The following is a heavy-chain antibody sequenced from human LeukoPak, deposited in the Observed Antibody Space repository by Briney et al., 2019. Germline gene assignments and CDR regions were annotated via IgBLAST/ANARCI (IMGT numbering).Heavy chain of an antibody. CDR3: AHSPRGYYSSTSFTYYYYFDY. Sequence: GPTLVKPTQTLTLTCTFSGFSLSTCRVGVGWLRQPPGKALEWLALFYWAVDKRYSPSLKSRLTLTNDTSNNLVVHTLTYMDPVDTATYYCAHSPRGYYSSTSFTYYYYFDYWGQGTRVTVSS. V-gene: IGHV2-5*02. D-gene: IGHD2-2*01. CDR2: FYWAVDK. CDR1: GFSLSTCRVG. J-gene: IGHJ4*02.